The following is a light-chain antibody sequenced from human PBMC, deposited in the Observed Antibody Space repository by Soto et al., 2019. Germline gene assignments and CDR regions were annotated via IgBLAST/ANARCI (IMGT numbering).Light chain of an antibody. Sequence: DIQLTQSPSFLSASVGDRVTVSCRASQDISTSLAWFQQKAGKVPQLLVYPASTLQDGVPSRFSGSGSGTYFTLTINNLQADDFATYYWPHLRTYPFSFGQGTKLDIK. CDR2: PAS. J-gene: IGKJ2*03. V-gene: IGKV1-9*01. CDR3: PHLRTYPFS. CDR1: QDISTS.